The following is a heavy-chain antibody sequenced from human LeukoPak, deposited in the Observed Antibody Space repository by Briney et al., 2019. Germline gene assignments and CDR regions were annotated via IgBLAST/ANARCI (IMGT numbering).Heavy chain of an antibody. D-gene: IGHD4-23*01. CDR2: TYYRSKWYN. CDR3: ARSRGYYGGNLRTAFDI. Sequence: SQTLSLTCAISGDSVSSNIAAWNWIRQSPSRGLEWLRRTYYRSKWYNDYAVSVKSRITINPDTSKNQVSLQLNSVTPEDTAVYYCARSRGYYGGNLRTAFDIWGQGTMVTVSS. J-gene: IGHJ3*02. CDR1: GDSVSSNIAA. V-gene: IGHV6-1*01.